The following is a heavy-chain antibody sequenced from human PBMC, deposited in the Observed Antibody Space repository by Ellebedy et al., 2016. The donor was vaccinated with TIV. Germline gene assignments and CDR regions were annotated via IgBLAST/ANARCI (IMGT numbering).Heavy chain of an antibody. CDR2: IIPSFGAA. CDR3: ARGPYGGISVWYFDV. Sequence: ASVKVSCKASGGTFSIYAISWVRQAPGQGLEWMGGIIPSFGAAKYALQFQGRVTITADESTSTAYMDLSSLRSDDTAVYYCARGPYGGISVWYFDVWGRGTLVTVSS. V-gene: IGHV1-69*13. J-gene: IGHJ2*01. CDR1: GGTFSIYA. D-gene: IGHD4-23*01.